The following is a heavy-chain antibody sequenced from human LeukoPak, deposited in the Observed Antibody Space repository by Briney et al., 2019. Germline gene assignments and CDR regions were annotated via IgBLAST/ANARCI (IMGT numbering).Heavy chain of an antibody. Sequence: GGSLILSCAASGLMFSSNWMSWVRLAPGKGLEWVANIKEDGTETYYVDSVKGRFTISRDNAKNSLYLQMNSLRVEDTAVYYCAKEGRSLQTYWGQGTLVTVSS. CDR2: IKEDGTET. CDR1: GLMFSSNW. D-gene: IGHD5-24*01. J-gene: IGHJ4*02. V-gene: IGHV3-7*03. CDR3: AKEGRSLQTY.